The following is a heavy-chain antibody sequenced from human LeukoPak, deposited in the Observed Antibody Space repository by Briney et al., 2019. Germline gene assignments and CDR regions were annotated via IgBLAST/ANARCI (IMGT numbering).Heavy chain of an antibody. CDR1: GGSISSGY. D-gene: IGHD2-21*02. Sequence: SETLSLTCTVSGGSISSGYWMWLRQPAGKGLEWIGRIYTSGGTRYNPSLRGRVTMSAVTSKNQFSLKLSSVTAADTAVYYCARGIRVTASLLSVGFYFDDWGQGTQVTVSS. CDR2: IYTSGGT. CDR3: ARGIRVTASLLSVGFYFDD. V-gene: IGHV4-4*07. J-gene: IGHJ4*02.